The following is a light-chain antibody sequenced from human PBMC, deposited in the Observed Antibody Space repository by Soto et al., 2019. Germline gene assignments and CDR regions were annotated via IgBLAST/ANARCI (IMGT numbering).Light chain of an antibody. CDR2: GAS. CDR1: QSVSGN. CDR3: QQYNNWPPMT. J-gene: IGKJ3*01. Sequence: EIVMTQSPATLSVSPGERATLSCRASQSVSGNLAWYQQKPGQAPRLLIYGASTRATGIPARFSGSWSGTEFTLTISSLQSEDFAVYYCQQYNNWPPMTFGPGTKVDSK. V-gene: IGKV3-15*01.